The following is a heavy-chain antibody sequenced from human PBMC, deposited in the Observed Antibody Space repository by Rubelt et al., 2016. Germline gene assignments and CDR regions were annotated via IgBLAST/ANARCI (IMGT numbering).Heavy chain of an antibody. D-gene: IGHD6-13*01. V-gene: IGHV3-73*01. CDR3: ARDSSSSWYYYGMDV. Sequence: SVKGRFTISRDDSKNTAYLQMNSLRAEDTAVYYCARDSSSSWYYYGMDVWGQGTTVTVSS. J-gene: IGHJ6*02.